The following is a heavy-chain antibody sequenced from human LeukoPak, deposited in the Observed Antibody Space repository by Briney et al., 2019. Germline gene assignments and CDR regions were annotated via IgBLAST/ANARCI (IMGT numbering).Heavy chain of an antibody. J-gene: IGHJ6*04. D-gene: IGHD2-2*01. Sequence: SVTVSCKAPGFTFTSSALQWVRQARGQRLEWIGWIVFGSGNTNYAQKFQERVTITRDMSKSTAYMELSSLRSEDTAVYYCAAADAMGFDYYGMDVWGKGTTVTVSS. V-gene: IGHV1-58*01. CDR1: GFTFTSSA. CDR3: AAADAMGFDYYGMDV. CDR2: IVFGSGNT.